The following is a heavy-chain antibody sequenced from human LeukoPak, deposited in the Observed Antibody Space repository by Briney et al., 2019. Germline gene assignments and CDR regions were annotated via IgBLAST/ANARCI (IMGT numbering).Heavy chain of an antibody. Sequence: PGGSLRLSCAASGFTFSSYGMHWVRQAPGKGLEWVAVISYDGSNKYYADSVKGRFTISRDNSKNTLYLQMNSLRAEDTAVYYCAKDDGQYSSSWYEPSPEFDYWGQGTLVTVSS. J-gene: IGHJ4*02. V-gene: IGHV3-30*18. D-gene: IGHD6-13*01. CDR2: ISYDGSNK. CDR3: AKDDGQYSSSWYEPSPEFDY. CDR1: GFTFSSYG.